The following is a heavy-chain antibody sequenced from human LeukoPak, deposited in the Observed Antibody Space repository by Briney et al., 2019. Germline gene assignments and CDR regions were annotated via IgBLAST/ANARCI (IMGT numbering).Heavy chain of an antibody. CDR1: GFTFSSYS. V-gene: IGHV3-21*03. D-gene: IGHD3-22*01. J-gene: IGHJ4*02. Sequence: PGGSLRLSCAASGFTFSSYSMNWVRLAPGKGLEWVSSISSSSSYIYYADSVKGRFTISRDNAKNSLYLQMNSLRAEDTAVYYCAKDPWFYDSSGYYSGWGQGTLVTVSS. CDR2: ISSSSSYI. CDR3: AKDPWFYDSSGYYSG.